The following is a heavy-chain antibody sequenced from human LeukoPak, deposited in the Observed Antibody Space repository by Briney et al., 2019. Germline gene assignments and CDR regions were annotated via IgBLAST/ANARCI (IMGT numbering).Heavy chain of an antibody. CDR2: IIPIFGTA. D-gene: IGHD6-19*01. J-gene: IGHJ4*02. CDR3: ARVRGDWYSSGCPGAY. Sequence: GASVKVSCKASGGTFSSYAIGWVRQAPGQGLGWMGGIIPIFGTANYAQKFQGRVTITADESTSTAYMELSGLRSEDTAVYYCARVRGDWYSSGCPGAYWGQGTLVTVSS. CDR1: GGTFSSYA. V-gene: IGHV1-69*13.